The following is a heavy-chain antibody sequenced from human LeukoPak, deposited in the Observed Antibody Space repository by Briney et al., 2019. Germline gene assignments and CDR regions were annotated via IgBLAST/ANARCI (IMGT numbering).Heavy chain of an antibody. Sequence: QTGGSLRLSCAASGFTFSSYSMNWVRQAPGKGLEWVSAISGSGGSTYYADSVKGRFTISRDNSKNTLYLQMNSLRAEDTAVYYCAKDDVITIFGVAYWGQGTLVTVSS. CDR1: GFTFSSYS. D-gene: IGHD3-3*01. CDR2: ISGSGGST. J-gene: IGHJ4*02. V-gene: IGHV3-23*01. CDR3: AKDDVITIFGVAY.